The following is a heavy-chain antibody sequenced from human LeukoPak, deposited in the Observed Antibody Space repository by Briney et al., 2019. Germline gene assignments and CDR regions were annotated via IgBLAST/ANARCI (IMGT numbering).Heavy chain of an antibody. CDR2: INPNSGGT. Sequence: ASVKVSCKASGYTFTGYYMHWVRQAPGQGLEWMGWINPNSGGTNYAQKFQGRVTITADKSTSTAYMELSSLRSEDTAVYYCARDRTIVVVTAPNRDAFDIWGQGTMITVSS. V-gene: IGHV1-2*02. CDR1: GYTFTGYY. J-gene: IGHJ3*02. D-gene: IGHD2-21*02. CDR3: ARDRTIVVVTAPNRDAFDI.